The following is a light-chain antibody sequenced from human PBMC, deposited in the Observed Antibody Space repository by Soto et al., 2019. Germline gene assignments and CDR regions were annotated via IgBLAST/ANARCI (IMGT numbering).Light chain of an antibody. Sequence: AIQLTQSPSSLSASVGDRVTITCRASQGVSSALAWYQQKPGKPPKVLIYDGSSLQSGVPLRFRGSGSGTEFTLTITGLQPEDFGTYYCQHFQRDPFTYDQGTRLEIK. CDR2: DGS. CDR1: QGVSSA. V-gene: IGKV1-13*02. J-gene: IGKJ5*01. CDR3: QHFQRDPFT.